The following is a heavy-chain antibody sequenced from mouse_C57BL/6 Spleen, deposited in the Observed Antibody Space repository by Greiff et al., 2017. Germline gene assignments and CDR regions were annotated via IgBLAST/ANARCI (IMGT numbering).Heavy chain of an antibody. CDR3: ARGGYYYVDY. CDR1: GYAFTNYL. V-gene: IGHV1-54*01. Sequence: QVQLKQSGAELVRPGTSVKVSCKASGYAFTNYLIEWVKQRPGQGLEWIGVINPGSGGTNYNEKFKGKATLTADKSSSTAYMQLSSLTSEDSAVYFCARGGYYYVDYWGQGTTLTVSS. J-gene: IGHJ2*01. CDR2: INPGSGGT.